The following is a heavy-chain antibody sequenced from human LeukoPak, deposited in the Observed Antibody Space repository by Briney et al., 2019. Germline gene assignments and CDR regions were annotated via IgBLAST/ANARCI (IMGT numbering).Heavy chain of an antibody. CDR2: ISSSSSYI. CDR1: GFTFDDYG. V-gene: IGHV3-21*01. CDR3: ASGRGSGWYKLDY. J-gene: IGHJ4*02. Sequence: PGGSLRLSCAASGFTFDDYGMSWVRQAPGKGLEWVSSISSSSSYIYYADSVKGRFTISRDNAKNSLYLQMNSLRAEDTAVYYCASGRGSGWYKLDYWGQGTLVTVSS. D-gene: IGHD6-19*01.